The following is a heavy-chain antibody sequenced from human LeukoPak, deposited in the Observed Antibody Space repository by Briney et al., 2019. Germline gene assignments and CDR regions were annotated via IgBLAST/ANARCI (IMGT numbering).Heavy chain of an antibody. D-gene: IGHD1-1*01. J-gene: IGHJ6*03. Sequence: SETLSLTCTVSGGSISSSSYYWSWIRQLPGKGLEWIGYIYYSGSTNYNPSLKSRVTISVDTSKNQFSLKLSSVTAADTAVYYCARVPQRGDMDVWGKGTTVTVSS. V-gene: IGHV4-61*01. CDR3: ARVPQRGDMDV. CDR2: IYYSGST. CDR1: GGSISSSSYY.